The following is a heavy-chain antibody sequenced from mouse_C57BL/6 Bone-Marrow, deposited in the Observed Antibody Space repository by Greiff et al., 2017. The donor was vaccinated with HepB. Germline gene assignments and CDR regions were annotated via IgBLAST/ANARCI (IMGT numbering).Heavy chain of an antibody. Sequence: VQLQQPGTELVKPGASVKLSCKASGYTFTSYWMHWVKQRPGQGLEWIGNINPSNGGTNYNEKFKSKATLTVDKSSSTAYMQLSSLTSEDSAVYYCARKGVYDGYYQGFAYWGQGTLVTVSA. CDR3: ARKGVYDGYYQGFAY. CDR2: INPSNGGT. V-gene: IGHV1-53*01. J-gene: IGHJ3*01. CDR1: GYTFTSYW. D-gene: IGHD2-3*01.